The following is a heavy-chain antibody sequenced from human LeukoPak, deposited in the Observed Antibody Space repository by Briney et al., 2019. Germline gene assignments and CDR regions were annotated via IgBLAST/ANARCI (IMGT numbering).Heavy chain of an antibody. Sequence: ASVKVSCKASGYTFTSYGINWVRQAPGQGLEWMGWISGDKVNTHYAQNLQGRVTVTTDTSTSTAYMELRSLRSDDTAIYFCARGSIDLRDYYDMDGWGKGTTVTAAS. V-gene: IGHV1-18*04. CDR3: ARGSIDLRDYYDMDG. D-gene: IGHD4-17*01. CDR1: GYTFTSYG. J-gene: IGHJ6*03. CDR2: ISGDKVNT.